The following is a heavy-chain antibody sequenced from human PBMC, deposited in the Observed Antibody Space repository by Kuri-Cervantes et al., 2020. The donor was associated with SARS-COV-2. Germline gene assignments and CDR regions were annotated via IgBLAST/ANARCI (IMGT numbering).Heavy chain of an antibody. CDR1: GFTFSNAW. V-gene: IGHV3-15*05. CDR2: IKSKTDGGTT. Sequence: GGSLRLSCAASGFTFSNAWMSWVRQAPGKGLEWVGRIKSKTDGGTTDYAAPVKGRFTISRDDSKNIAYLQMNSLKSDDTGMYFCARSWRGNYYAMDVWGQGTTVTVSS. J-gene: IGHJ6*02. CDR3: ARSWRGNYYAMDV. D-gene: IGHD3-3*01.